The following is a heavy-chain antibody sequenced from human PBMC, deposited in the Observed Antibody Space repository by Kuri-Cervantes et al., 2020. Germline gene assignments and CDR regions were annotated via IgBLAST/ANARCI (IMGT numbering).Heavy chain of an antibody. CDR3: ARQTLRYCSSTSCYTTRGRNWFDP. D-gene: IGHD2-2*02. CDR1: GGSISSGDYY. J-gene: IGHJ5*02. V-gene: IGHV4-30-4*01. CDR2: IYYSGST. Sequence: SETLSLTCTVSGGSISSGDYYWSWIRQPPGKGLEWIGYIYYSGSTYYNPSLKSRVTISVDTSKNQFSLKLSSVTAADTAVYYCARQTLRYCSSTSCYTTRGRNWFDPWGQGTLVTVSS.